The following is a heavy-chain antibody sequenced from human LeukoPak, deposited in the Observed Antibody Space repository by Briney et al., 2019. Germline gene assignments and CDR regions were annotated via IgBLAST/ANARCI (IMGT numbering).Heavy chain of an antibody. CDR3: ARVRIAAAQSNDY. CDR1: GYTFTSYA. V-gene: IGHV1-3*01. J-gene: IGHJ4*02. D-gene: IGHD6-13*01. CDR2: INAGNGNT. Sequence: ASVKVSCKASGYTFTSYAMHWVRQAPGQRLEWMGWINAGNGNTKYSQKFQGRVTITRDTSASTAYMELSSLRSEDTAVYYCARVRIAAAQSNDYWGQGTLVTVSS.